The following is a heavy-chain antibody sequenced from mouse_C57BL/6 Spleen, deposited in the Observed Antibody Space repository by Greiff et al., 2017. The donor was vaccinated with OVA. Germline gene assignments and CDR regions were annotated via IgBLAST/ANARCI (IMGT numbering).Heavy chain of an antibody. Sequence: EVKLMESGPGLVKPSQSLSLTCSVTGYSITSGYYWNWIRQFPGNKLEWMGYISYDGSNNYNPSLKNRISITRDTSKNQFFLKLNSVTTEDTATYYCAREGDFITNYWGQGTTLTVSS. CDR3: AREGDFITNY. CDR1: GYSITSGYY. V-gene: IGHV3-6*01. J-gene: IGHJ2*01. D-gene: IGHD1-1*01. CDR2: ISYDGSN.